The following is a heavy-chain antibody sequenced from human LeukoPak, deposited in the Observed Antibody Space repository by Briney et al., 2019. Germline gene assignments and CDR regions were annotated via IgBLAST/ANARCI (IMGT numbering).Heavy chain of an antibody. J-gene: IGHJ5*02. CDR1: GFTFSSYW. CDR3: ARDGSGNYVYNWFDP. V-gene: IGHV3-74*01. CDR2: INTDGSST. Sequence: GGSLRLSCAASGFTFSSYWMHWVRQAPGKGLVWVSRINTDGSSTTYADSVKGRFTISRDNAENTLYLQMTSLRAEDTAVYYCARDGSGNYVYNWFDPWGQGTLVTVSS. D-gene: IGHD3-10*01.